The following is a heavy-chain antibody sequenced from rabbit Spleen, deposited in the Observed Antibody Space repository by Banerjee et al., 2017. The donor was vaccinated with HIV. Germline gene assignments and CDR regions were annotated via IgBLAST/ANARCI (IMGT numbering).Heavy chain of an antibody. V-gene: IGHV1S45*01. CDR3: ARDAGSGDYIDVYFDL. CDR2: IYTGSSGST. Sequence: QEQLVESGGGLVQPGASLTHTCTASGFSFSGSYNMCWVRLASGKGLEWIACIYTGSSGSTAYASWAKGRFTISTASATTVTLQMTSLTAADTATYFCARDAGSGDYIDVYFDLWGQGTLVTVS. CDR1: GFSFSGSYN. J-gene: IGHJ4*01. D-gene: IGHD8-1*01.